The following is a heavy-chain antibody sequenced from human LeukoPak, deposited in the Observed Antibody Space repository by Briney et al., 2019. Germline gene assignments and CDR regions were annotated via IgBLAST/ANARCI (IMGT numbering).Heavy chain of an antibody. CDR3: ARGPSQYDILTGSNWFDP. CDR2: INAGNGNT. J-gene: IGHJ5*02. D-gene: IGHD3-9*01. V-gene: IGHV1-3*01. Sequence: ASVKVSCEASGYTFTSYAMHWVRQAPGQRLEWMGWINAGNGNTKYSQNFQGRVTITRETSACTAYMELSSLRSEDTAVYYCARGPSQYDILTGSNWFDPWGQGTLVTVSS. CDR1: GYTFTSYA.